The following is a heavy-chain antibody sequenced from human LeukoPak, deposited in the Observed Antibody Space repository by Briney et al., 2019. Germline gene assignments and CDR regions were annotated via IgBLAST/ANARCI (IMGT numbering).Heavy chain of an antibody. D-gene: IGHD3-10*01. V-gene: IGHV1-69*01. CDR1: GGTFSSYA. CDR2: IIPIFGTA. CDR3: ATSDPRDYYGSAYFDY. J-gene: IGHJ4*02. Sequence: SVKVSCKASGGTFSSYAISWVRQAPGQGLECMGGIIPIFGTANYAQKFQGRVTITADESTSTAYMELSSLRSEDTAVYYCATSDPRDYYGSAYFDYWGQGTLVTVSS.